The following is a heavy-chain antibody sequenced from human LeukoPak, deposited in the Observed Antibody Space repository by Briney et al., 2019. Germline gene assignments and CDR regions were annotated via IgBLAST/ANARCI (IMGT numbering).Heavy chain of an antibody. V-gene: IGHV1-46*01. CDR2: INPSGGST. J-gene: IGHJ4*02. CDR3: ARSIAAADHFDY. Sequence: ASVKVSCKASGYTFTSYYMHWVRQAPGQGLEWMGIINPSGGSTSYAQKFQGRVTMTRDTSTSTVYMDLSSLRSEDTAVYYCARSIAAADHFDYCGQGTLVTVSS. CDR1: GYTFTSYY. D-gene: IGHD6-13*01.